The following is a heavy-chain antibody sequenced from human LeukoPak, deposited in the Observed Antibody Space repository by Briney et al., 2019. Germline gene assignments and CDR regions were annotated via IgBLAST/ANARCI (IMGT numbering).Heavy chain of an antibody. J-gene: IGHJ4*02. CDR1: GFTFDDYG. CDR2: IKSKADGGTT. Sequence: GGSLRLSCAASGFTFDDYGMSWVRQAPGKGLEWVGRIKSKADGGTTDFAAPVTGRFSISRDDSKNTLYLQMNSLKTEDTAVYYCTTGILWFGSTKDYWGQGTLVTVSS. V-gene: IGHV3-15*01. CDR3: TTGILWFGSTKDY. D-gene: IGHD3-10*01.